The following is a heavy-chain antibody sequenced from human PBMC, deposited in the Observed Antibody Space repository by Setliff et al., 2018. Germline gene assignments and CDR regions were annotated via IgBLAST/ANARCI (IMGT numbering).Heavy chain of an antibody. Sequence: PGGSLRLSCAASGFASSTYRMNWVRQAPGKGLEWVSYITSSSSTIDYADSVKGRFTISRDDAKNSLYLQMNSLRAEDTAVYYCARAFGGNSDAFDIWGQGTMVTVSS. CDR2: ITSSSSTI. CDR3: ARAFGGNSDAFDI. CDR1: GFASSTYR. V-gene: IGHV3-48*01. J-gene: IGHJ3*02. D-gene: IGHD2-21*02.